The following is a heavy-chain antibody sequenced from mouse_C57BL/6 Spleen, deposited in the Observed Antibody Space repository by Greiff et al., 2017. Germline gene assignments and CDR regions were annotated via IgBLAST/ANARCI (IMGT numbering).Heavy chain of an antibody. CDR2: IHPNSGST. CDR3: ARSYGSSPYYFDY. CDR1: GYTFTSYW. V-gene: IGHV1-64*01. J-gene: IGHJ2*01. D-gene: IGHD1-1*01. Sequence: QVQLQQPGAELVKPGASVKLSCKASGYTFTSYWMHWVKQRPGQGLEWIGMIHPNSGSTNYNEKFKSKATLTVDKSSITAYMQLSSLTSEDSAVYYCARSYGSSPYYFDYWGQGTTLTVSS.